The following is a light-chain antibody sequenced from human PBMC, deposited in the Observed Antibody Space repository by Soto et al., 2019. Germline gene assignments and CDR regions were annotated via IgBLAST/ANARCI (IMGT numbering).Light chain of an antibody. J-gene: IGLJ2*01. CDR1: RSNIGRHI. V-gene: IGLV1-44*01. CDR3: ASWDDSLNGLV. Sequence: QSVLTQPPSLSETPGQRVTISCSGSRSNIGRHIVNWYQQLPGMAPKLLMSANNQRSSGVPERFSGSKSGSSASLAISGLQSEDEAAYYCASWDDSLNGLVFGGGTKLTVL. CDR2: ANN.